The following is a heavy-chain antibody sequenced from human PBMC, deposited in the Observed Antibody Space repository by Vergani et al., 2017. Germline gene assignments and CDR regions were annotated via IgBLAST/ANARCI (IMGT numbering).Heavy chain of an antibody. J-gene: IGHJ6*02. CDR3: AKGGKYYYYGMDV. D-gene: IGHD4-23*01. CDR2: IRYDGSNK. V-gene: IGHV3-30*02. Sequence: VQLVESGGGVVQPGGSLRLSCAASGFTFSSYGMHWVRQAPGKGLEWVAFIRYDGSNKYYADSVKGRFTISRDNSKNTLYLQMNSLRAEDTAVYYCAKGGKYYYYGMDVWGQGTTVTVSS. CDR1: GFTFSSYG.